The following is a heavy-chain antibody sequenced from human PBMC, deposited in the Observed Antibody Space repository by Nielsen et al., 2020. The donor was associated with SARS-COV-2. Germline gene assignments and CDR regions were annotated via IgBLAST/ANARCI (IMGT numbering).Heavy chain of an antibody. CDR2: ISYDGSNK. V-gene: IGHV3-30-3*01. J-gene: IGHJ6*03. Sequence: VRQAPGKGLEWVAVISYDGSNKYYADSVKGRFTISRDNSKNTLYLQMNSLRAEDTAVYYCARSTRWYNWNYSRSYYYYMDVWGKGTTVPVSS. D-gene: IGHD1-7*01. CDR3: ARSTRWYNWNYSRSYYYYMDV.